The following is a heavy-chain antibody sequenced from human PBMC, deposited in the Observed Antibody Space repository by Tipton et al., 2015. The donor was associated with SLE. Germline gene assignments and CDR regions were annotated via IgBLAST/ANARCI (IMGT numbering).Heavy chain of an antibody. Sequence: TLSLTCTVTGGSISSGGYYWSWIRQHPGKGLEWIGYMYYTGSTYYNPSLKSRVSISIDRSKRQFSLRLNSVTAADTAVYYCVRFSNWYGGDYFDLWGQGTLVTVSS. J-gene: IGHJ4*02. CDR2: MYYTGST. CDR1: GGSISSGGYY. CDR3: VRFSNWYGGDYFDL. D-gene: IGHD4-11*01. V-gene: IGHV4-31*03.